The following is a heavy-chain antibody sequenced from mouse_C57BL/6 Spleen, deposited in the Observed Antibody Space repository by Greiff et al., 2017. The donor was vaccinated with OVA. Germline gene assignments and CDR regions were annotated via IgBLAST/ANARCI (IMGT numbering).Heavy chain of an antibody. Sequence: QVQLQQSGAELARPGASVKMSCKASGYTFTSYTMHWVKQRPGQGLEWIGYINPSSGYTKYNQKFKDKATLTADKSSSTAYMQLSSLTSEDSAVYYCAREGGLLLYFDYWGQGTTLTVSS. CDR3: AREGGLLLYFDY. J-gene: IGHJ2*01. V-gene: IGHV1-4*01. CDR2: INPSSGYT. CDR1: GYTFTSYT. D-gene: IGHD2-3*01.